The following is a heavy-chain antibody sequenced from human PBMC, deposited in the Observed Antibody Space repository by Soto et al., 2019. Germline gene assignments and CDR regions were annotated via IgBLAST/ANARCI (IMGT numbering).Heavy chain of an antibody. J-gene: IGHJ4*02. CDR3: ARAGSYDITPNYFDY. Sequence: SETLSLTCTVYGGSFIAYCWSWIRQPPGKGLEWIGEINHSGSTNYNPSLKSRVTISVDTSKNQLSLKLSSVTAADTAVYYCARAGSYDITPNYFDYWGQGTLLTVSS. CDR2: INHSGST. V-gene: IGHV4-34*01. D-gene: IGHD3-9*01. CDR1: GGSFIAYC.